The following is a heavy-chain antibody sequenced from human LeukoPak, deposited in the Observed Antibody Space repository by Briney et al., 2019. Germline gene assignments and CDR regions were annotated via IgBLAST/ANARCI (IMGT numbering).Heavy chain of an antibody. V-gene: IGHV3-23*01. CDR2: ISGSGGST. Sequence: PGGSLRLSCAASGFTFSSYAMSWVRQAPGKGLEWVSAISGSGGSTYYADSVKGRFTISRDNSKNTLYLQMNSLRAEDTAVYYCAKAGGGYSSSSYGMDVWGQGTTVTVSS. D-gene: IGHD6-19*01. CDR3: AKAGGGYSSSSYGMDV. J-gene: IGHJ6*02. CDR1: GFTFSSYA.